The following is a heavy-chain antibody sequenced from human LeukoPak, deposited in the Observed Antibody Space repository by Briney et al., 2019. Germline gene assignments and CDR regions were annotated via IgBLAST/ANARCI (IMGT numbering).Heavy chain of an antibody. D-gene: IGHD4-23*01. V-gene: IGHV3-30-3*01. J-gene: IGHJ4*02. CDR3: AREGIHGGAYFVY. CDR2: ISYDGSNK. CDR1: GFTFSSYA. Sequence: GGSLRLSCAASGFTFSSYAMHWVRQAPGKGLEWVAVISYDGSNKYYADSVKGRFTISRDNSKNTLYLQMNSLRAEDTAVYYCAREGIHGGAYFVYWGQGTLVTVSS.